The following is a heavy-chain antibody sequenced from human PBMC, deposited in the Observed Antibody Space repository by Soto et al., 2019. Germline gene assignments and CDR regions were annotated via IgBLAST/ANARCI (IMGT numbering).Heavy chain of an antibody. CDR3: ASDIVLMVYAHDWYFDL. Sequence: LSLTCTVSGGSSSSSSYYLAWIRQPPGKGLEWIGSIYYSGSTYYNPSLKSRVTISVDTSKNQFSLKLSSVTAADTAVYYCASDIVLMVYAHDWYFDLWGRSTLATVSS. J-gene: IGHJ2*01. CDR2: IYYSGST. V-gene: IGHV4-39*01. CDR1: GGSSSSSSYY. D-gene: IGHD2-8*01.